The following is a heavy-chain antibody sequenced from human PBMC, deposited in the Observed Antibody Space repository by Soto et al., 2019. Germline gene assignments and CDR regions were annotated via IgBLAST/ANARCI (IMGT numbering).Heavy chain of an antibody. CDR2: ISGGGDTT. CDR3: AKGRGGSGSLTPRVDF. V-gene: IGHV3-23*01. J-gene: IGHJ4*02. CDR1: GFTFNNYA. D-gene: IGHD3-10*01. Sequence: EVQLLESGGGLVQPGGSLRLSCAASGFTFNNYAMTWVRQAPGKGLEWVSAISGGGDTTSYADSVKGRSTVSRDGSKNTLYLQMSSQRAEDTAVYYCAKGRGGSGSLTPRVDFWGQGTLVTVSS.